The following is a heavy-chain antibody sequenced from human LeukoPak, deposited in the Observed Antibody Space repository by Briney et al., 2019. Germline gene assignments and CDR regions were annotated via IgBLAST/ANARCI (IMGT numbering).Heavy chain of an antibody. Sequence: GGSLRLSRAASGFTFSSYSMNWVRQAPGKGLEWVSSISSSSSYIYYADSVKGRFTISRDNAKNSLYLQMNSLRAEDTAVYYCARDSQELLGAFDIWGQGTMVTVSS. J-gene: IGHJ3*02. CDR3: ARDSQELLGAFDI. CDR2: ISSSSSYI. D-gene: IGHD1-26*01. V-gene: IGHV3-21*01. CDR1: GFTFSSYS.